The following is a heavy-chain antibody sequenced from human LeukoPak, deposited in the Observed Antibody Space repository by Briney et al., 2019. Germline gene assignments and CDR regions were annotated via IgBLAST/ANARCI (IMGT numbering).Heavy chain of an antibody. J-gene: IGHJ4*02. V-gene: IGHV3-20*04. CDR1: GFTFDDYG. D-gene: IGHD3-3*01. CDR3: VKDCNYDFWSGYYKGFDN. CDR2: ISRDGGRT. Sequence: GGSLRLSCAASGFTSGFTFDDYGMNWVRQVPGKGLEWVSGISRDGGRTGYADSVQGRFTISRDNSRNSLHLQMNSLRVEDTAFYYCVKDCNYDFWSGYYKGFDNWGQGTLVTVSS.